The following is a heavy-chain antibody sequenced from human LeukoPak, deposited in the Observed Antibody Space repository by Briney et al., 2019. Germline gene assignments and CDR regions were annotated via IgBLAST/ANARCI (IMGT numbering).Heavy chain of an antibody. V-gene: IGHV3-48*01. Sequence: GSLRLSCAASGFTFSSYSMNWVRQAPGKGLEWVSYISSSSSTIYYADSVKGRFTISRDNAKNSLYLQMNSLRAEDTAVYYCARWDKSFYCSSTSCPDYWGQGTLVTVSS. CDR1: GFTFSSYS. D-gene: IGHD2-2*01. J-gene: IGHJ4*02. CDR2: ISSSSSTI. CDR3: ARWDKSFYCSSTSCPDY.